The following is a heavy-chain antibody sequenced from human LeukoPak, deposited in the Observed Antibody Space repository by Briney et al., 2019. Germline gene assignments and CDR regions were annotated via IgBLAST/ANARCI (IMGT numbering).Heavy chain of an antibody. CDR3: ASGEFPHGLQVGY. V-gene: IGHV4-31*03. CDR1: GGSISSSAYH. Sequence: PSQTLSLTCSVSGGSISSSAYHWSWFRQHPGKGLEWIGYIYYTGRTYYSPSLKSRVTISLDTSKNQFSLNLSSLTAADTAVYYCASGEFPHGLQVGYWGQGTLVPVSS. CDR2: IYYTGRT. D-gene: IGHD3/OR15-3a*01. J-gene: IGHJ4*02.